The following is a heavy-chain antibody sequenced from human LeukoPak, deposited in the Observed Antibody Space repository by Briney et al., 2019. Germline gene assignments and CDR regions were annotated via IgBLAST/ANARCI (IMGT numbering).Heavy chain of an antibody. J-gene: IGHJ2*01. CDR1: GLTFSSYW. Sequence: GGSLRLSCAASGLTFSSYWMHWVRQAPGKGLVWVSRINSDGSSTSYADSVKGRFTISRDNAKNSLYLQMNSLRAEDTALYYCARDGNYYDSSGYGWYFDLWGRGTLVTVSS. V-gene: IGHV3-74*01. D-gene: IGHD3-22*01. CDR2: INSDGSST. CDR3: ARDGNYYDSSGYGWYFDL.